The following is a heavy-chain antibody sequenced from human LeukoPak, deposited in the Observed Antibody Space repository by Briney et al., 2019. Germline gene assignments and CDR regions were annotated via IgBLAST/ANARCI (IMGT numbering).Heavy chain of an antibody. J-gene: IGHJ4*02. CDR3: AKGFHWIIPFDS. D-gene: IGHD3-9*01. CDR2: ISDSGAST. Sequence: GGSLRLSCVASGFTFGNYAMSWVRQAPGKGLEWVAGISDSGASTYYADSVRGRFTISRDKSKSTLYLQMNSLTADDTAVYYCAKGFHWIIPFDSWGQGTLVTVSS. V-gene: IGHV3-23*01. CDR1: GFTFGNYA.